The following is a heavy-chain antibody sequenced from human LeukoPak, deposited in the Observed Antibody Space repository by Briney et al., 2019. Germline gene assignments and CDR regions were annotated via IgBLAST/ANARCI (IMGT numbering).Heavy chain of an antibody. V-gene: IGHV3-23*01. CDR2: ITNSGVNT. D-gene: IGHD1-26*01. CDR1: GFTFSNYY. J-gene: IGHJ4*02. CDR3: AKRDSSASKEFDY. Sequence: PGGSLRLSCAASGFTFSNYYMSWVRQAPGKGLEWVSSITNSGVNTYYADSVKGRFTISRDSSKNMLYVQMISLRVEDTAVYYCAKRDSSASKEFDYWGQGTLVTVSS.